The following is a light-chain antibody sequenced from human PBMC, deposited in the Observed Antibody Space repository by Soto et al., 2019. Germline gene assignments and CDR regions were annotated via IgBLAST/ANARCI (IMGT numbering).Light chain of an antibody. J-gene: IGKJ4*01. CDR2: WAS. V-gene: IGKV4-1*01. CDR3: QQYYSAPLT. Sequence: DIVMTQSPESLSVSLGERATINCKSSQSVLYSSKNKNFLAWYQQKPGQPPKLLLYWASTRDSGVPDRFSGSGSGTDFTLTITSLQAEDVAFYYCQQYYSAPLTFGGGTKVEI. CDR1: QSVLYSSKNKNF.